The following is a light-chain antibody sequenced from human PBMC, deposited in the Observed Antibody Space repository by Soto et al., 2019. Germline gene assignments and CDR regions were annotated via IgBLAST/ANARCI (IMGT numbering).Light chain of an antibody. J-gene: IGKJ2*03. Sequence: DIQMTQSPSSLSASVGDRVTITCRASQNIDNYLNWYQQKPGKAPNLLIYAASSLQSGVPSRFAGSGSGTHFTLTISTLQPEDVGTYFCQQSLSTPIYSFGQGTMVDIK. CDR2: AAS. CDR1: QNIDNY. CDR3: QQSLSTPIYS. V-gene: IGKV1-39*01.